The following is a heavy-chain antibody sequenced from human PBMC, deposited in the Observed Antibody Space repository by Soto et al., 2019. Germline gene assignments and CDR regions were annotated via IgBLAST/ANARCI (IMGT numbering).Heavy chain of an antibody. J-gene: IGHJ3*02. CDR1: GFTFSSYA. CDR2: ISGSGGST. CDR3: AKGTAPCYYDSSGYYEAFDI. D-gene: IGHD3-22*01. Sequence: GGSLRLSCAASGFTFSSYAMSWVRQAPGKGLEWVSAISGSGGSTYYADSVKGRFTISRDNSKNTLYLQMNSLRAEDTAVYYCAKGTAPCYYDSSGYYEAFDIWGQGTMVTVSS. V-gene: IGHV3-23*01.